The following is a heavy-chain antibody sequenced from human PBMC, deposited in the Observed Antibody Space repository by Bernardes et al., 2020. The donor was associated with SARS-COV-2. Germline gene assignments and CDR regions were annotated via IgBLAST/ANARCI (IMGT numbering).Heavy chain of an antibody. CDR2: INPNSGGT. J-gene: IGHJ4*02. CDR3: ARDLGSVDYGDPLVPQPSEGEIDY. D-gene: IGHD4-17*01. V-gene: IGHV1-2*02. CDR1: GYTFTGYY. Sequence: ASVKVSCKASGYTFTGYYMHWVRQAPGQGLEWMGWINPNSGGTNYAQKFRGRVTMTRDTSISTAYMELSRLRSDDTAVYYCARDLGSVDYGDPLVPQPSEGEIDYWGQGTLVTVSS.